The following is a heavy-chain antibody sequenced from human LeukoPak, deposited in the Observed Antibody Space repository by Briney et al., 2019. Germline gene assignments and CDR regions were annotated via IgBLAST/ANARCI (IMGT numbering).Heavy chain of an antibody. V-gene: IGHV4-39*01. CDR2: INYSGIT. CDR3: ARLSDY. J-gene: IGHJ4*02. Sequence: SETLSLTCTVSGGAISNDNFYWGWIRQSPGKDLEWIGSINYSGITYYNPSLKSRVTISLDTSKTQFSLKLRSVTAADTAVYYCARLSDYWSQGTLVTVSS. CDR1: GGAISNDNFY.